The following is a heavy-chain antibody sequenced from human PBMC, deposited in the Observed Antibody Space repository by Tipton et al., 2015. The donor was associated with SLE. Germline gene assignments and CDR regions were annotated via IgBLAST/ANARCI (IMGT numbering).Heavy chain of an antibody. V-gene: IGHV4-59*11. Sequence: TLSLTCTVSGGSISSHYWSWIRQPPGKGLEWIGYIYYSGSTNYNPSLKSRVTISVDTSKNQFSLKLSSVTAADTAVYYCAKERDEYSSSSSFDYWGQGTLVTVSS. CDR2: IYYSGST. D-gene: IGHD6-6*01. J-gene: IGHJ4*02. CDR1: GGSISSHY. CDR3: AKERDEYSSSSSFDY.